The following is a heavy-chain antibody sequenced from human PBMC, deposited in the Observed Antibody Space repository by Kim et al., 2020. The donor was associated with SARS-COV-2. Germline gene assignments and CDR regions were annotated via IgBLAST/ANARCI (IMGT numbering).Heavy chain of an antibody. Sequence: GESLKISCKGSGYSFATYWIGWVRQMPGKGLEWMGIIYPGDSDTRYSPSFQGQVTFSADKSISTAYLQWSSLKASDTAMYFCARHNGQWAFDIWGQGTMVTVSS. D-gene: IGHD6-19*01. CDR3: ARHNGQWAFDI. CDR2: IYPGDSDT. V-gene: IGHV5-51*01. J-gene: IGHJ3*02. CDR1: GYSFATYW.